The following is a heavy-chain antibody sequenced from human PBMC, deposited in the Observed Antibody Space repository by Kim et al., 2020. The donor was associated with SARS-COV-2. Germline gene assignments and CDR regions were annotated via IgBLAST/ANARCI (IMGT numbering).Heavy chain of an antibody. Sequence: GGSLRLSCAASGFTFSSYGMHWVRQAPGKGLEWVAVISYDGSNKYYADSVKGRFTISRDNSKNTLYLQMNSLRAEDTAVYYCAKDRFYYDSSGYYWDYSYYGMDVWGQGTTLTVS. J-gene: IGHJ6*02. D-gene: IGHD3-22*01. CDR3: AKDRFYYDSSGYYWDYSYYGMDV. CDR1: GFTFSSYG. V-gene: IGHV3-30*18. CDR2: ISYDGSNK.